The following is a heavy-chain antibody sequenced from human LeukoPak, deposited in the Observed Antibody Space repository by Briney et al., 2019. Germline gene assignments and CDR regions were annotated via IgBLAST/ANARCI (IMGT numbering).Heavy chain of an antibody. D-gene: IGHD1-26*01. J-gene: IGHJ2*01. CDR2: IYTSGST. CDR3: ARDLGSYRDWYFDL. CDR1: GGSISSYY. Sequence: SETLSLTCTVSGGSISSYYWSWIRQPAGKGLEWIGRIYTSGSTNYNPSLKSRVTISVDTSKNQFSLKLSSVTAADTAVYYCARDLGSYRDWYFDLWGRGTLVTVSS. V-gene: IGHV4-4*07.